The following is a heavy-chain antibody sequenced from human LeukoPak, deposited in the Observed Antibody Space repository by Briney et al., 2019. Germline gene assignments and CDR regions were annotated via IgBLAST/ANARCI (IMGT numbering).Heavy chain of an antibody. J-gene: IGHJ2*01. V-gene: IGHV1-69*04. D-gene: IGHD6-19*01. CDR2: IIPILGIA. Sequence: SVKVSCKASGGTFSSYAISWVRQAPGQGLEWMGRIIPILGIANYAQKFQGRVTITADKSTSTAYMELSSLRSEDTAVYYCARVGIAVAGTWYFDLWGRGTLVTVSS. CDR3: ARVGIAVAGTWYFDL. CDR1: GGTFSSYA.